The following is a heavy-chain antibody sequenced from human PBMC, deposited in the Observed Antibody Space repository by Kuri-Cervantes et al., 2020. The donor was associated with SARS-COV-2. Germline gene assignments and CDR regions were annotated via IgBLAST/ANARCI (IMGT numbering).Heavy chain of an antibody. D-gene: IGHD2-15*01. CDR1: GFTFSSYA. CDR2: ISSNGGST. CDR3: ATTSGYCSGGSCRGNY. J-gene: IGHJ4*02. V-gene: IGHV3-64D*06. Sequence: GESLKISCSASGFTFSSYAMHWVRQAPGKGLEYVSAISSNGGSTYYADSVKGRFTISRDNSKNTLYLQMSSLRAEDTAVYYCATTSGYCSGGSCRGNYWGQGTLVTVSS.